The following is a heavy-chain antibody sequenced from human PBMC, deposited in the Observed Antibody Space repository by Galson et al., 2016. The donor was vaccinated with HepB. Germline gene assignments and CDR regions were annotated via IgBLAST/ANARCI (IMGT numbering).Heavy chain of an antibody. J-gene: IGHJ4*02. CDR2: ITGSAGST. Sequence: SLRLSCAASGFTFTNYALSWVRQAPGKGLDWVSGITGSAGSTRYADSVKGRFIISRDNSKNTLYLQMDSLRAEDTAVYYCAKGSNGWTKFIDFWGQGTLVTVSS. V-gene: IGHV3-23*01. D-gene: IGHD6-19*01. CDR3: AKGSNGWTKFIDF. CDR1: GFTFTNYA.